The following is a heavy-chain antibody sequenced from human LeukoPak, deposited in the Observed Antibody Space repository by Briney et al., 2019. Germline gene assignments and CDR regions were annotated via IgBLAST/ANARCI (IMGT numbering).Heavy chain of an antibody. Sequence: SETLSLTCTVAGGSISSSSYYWGWIRQPPGKGLEWIGSIYYSGSTYYNPSLKSRVTISVDTSKNQFSLKLSSVTAADTAVYYCAGGTPTDYWGQGTLVTVSS. CDR2: IYYSGST. V-gene: IGHV4-39*07. CDR1: GGSISSSSYY. J-gene: IGHJ4*02. CDR3: AGGTPTDY. D-gene: IGHD1-1*01.